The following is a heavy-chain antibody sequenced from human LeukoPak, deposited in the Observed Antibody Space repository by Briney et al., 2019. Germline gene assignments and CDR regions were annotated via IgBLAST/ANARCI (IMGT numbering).Heavy chain of an antibody. Sequence: ASVKVSCKASGYTFSNFGISWVRQAPGQGLEWMGWISGNNDNPNYGQKFQGRFTVTADSSTNTAYMELRNLRSDDTAVYYCARDGTSTDDYWGQGTLVTVSS. D-gene: IGHD2-2*01. V-gene: IGHV1-18*01. CDR2: ISGNNDNP. J-gene: IGHJ4*02. CDR1: GYTFSNFG. CDR3: ARDGTSTDDY.